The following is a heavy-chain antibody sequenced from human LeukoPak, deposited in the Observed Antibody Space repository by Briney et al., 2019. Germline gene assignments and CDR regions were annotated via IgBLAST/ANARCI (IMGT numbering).Heavy chain of an antibody. CDR2: IYYSGST. J-gene: IGHJ4*02. V-gene: IGHV4-39*01. Sequence: SETLSLTCTVSGGSISSSSYYWGWLRQPPGTGLEWLGSIYYSGSTYYNPSLKSRVTISVDTSKNQFSLKLSSVTAADTAVYYCAIGRAGYSGYDAHTFDYWGQGTLVTVSS. D-gene: IGHD5-12*01. CDR1: GGSISSSSYY. CDR3: AIGRAGYSGYDAHTFDY.